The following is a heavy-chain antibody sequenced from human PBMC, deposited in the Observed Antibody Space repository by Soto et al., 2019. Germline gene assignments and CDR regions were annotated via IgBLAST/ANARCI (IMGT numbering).Heavy chain of an antibody. V-gene: IGHV4-59*08. CDR1: GDSISSFY. J-gene: IGHJ5*01. Sequence: QVHLQESGPGLVKPSETLSLTCNVSGDSISSFYWSWIRQPPGKGLEWIGYIYYSGSSNYNPSLKSRVTMSVDTSRNQFSLKSSSVTAAETAVYYCARRNGDYVWRFDSWGQGTRVTVSS. CDR3: ARRNGDYVWRFDS. CDR2: IYYSGSS. D-gene: IGHD4-17*01.